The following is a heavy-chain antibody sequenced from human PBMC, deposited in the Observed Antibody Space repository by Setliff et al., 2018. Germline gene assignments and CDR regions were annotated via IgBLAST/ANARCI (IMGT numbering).Heavy chain of an antibody. V-gene: IGHV4-39*07. CDR1: GGSISSSSYY. CDR2: IDYRGST. J-gene: IGHJ6*02. D-gene: IGHD6-6*01. Sequence: SETLSLTCTVSGGSISSSSYYWGWIRQPPGKGLEWIGSIDYRGSTYYNPSLKSRVTISVDTSKNQFSLKLSSVTAADTAVYYCARDEEYSSSSGWDYYYYYGMDVWGQGTTVTVSS. CDR3: ARDEEYSSSSGWDYYYYYGMDV.